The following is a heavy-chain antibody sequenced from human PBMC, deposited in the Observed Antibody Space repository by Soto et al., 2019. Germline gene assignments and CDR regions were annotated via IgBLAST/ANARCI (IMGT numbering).Heavy chain of an antibody. J-gene: IGHJ4*02. CDR3: ASSYYDSSGYYAFDY. V-gene: IGHV1-69*13. Sequence: SVKVSCKASGGTFSSYAISWVRQAPGQGLEWMGGIIPIFGTANYAQKFQGRVTITADESTSTAYMELSSLRSEDTAVYYCASSYYDSSGYYAFDYWGQGTLVTVS. CDR2: IIPIFGTA. D-gene: IGHD3-22*01. CDR1: GGTFSSYA.